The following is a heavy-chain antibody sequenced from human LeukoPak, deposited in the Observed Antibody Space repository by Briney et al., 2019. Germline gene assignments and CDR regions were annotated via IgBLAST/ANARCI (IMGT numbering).Heavy chain of an antibody. J-gene: IGHJ4*02. V-gene: IGHV4-39*07. CDR3: ARGPRWLQDYFNY. CDR1: GGSISSSTYY. D-gene: IGHD5-24*01. Sequence: SETLSLTSTVSGGSISSSTYYWGLIRQPPGKGLEWIGSIYYSGSTYYTPSLKSRVTISVDTSKNQFSLKLSSVTAADTAVYYCARGPRWLQDYFNYWGQGTLVTVSS. CDR2: IYYSGST.